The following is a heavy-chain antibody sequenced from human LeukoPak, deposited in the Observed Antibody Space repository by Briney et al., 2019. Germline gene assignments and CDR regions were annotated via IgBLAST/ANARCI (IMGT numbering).Heavy chain of an antibody. Sequence: GGSLRLSCAASGFTFSIYAMHWVRQAPGKGLEWVAVISSDGGDKYYADSVKGRFTISRDNAKNSLYLQMNSLRAEDTAVYYCARAGRFGAFDIWGQGTMVTVSS. CDR3: ARAGRFGAFDI. J-gene: IGHJ3*02. D-gene: IGHD3-3*01. CDR2: ISSDGGDK. CDR1: GFTFSIYA. V-gene: IGHV3-30*04.